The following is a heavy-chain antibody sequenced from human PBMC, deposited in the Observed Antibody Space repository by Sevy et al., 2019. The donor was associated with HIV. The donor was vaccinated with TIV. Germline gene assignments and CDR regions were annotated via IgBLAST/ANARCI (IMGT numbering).Heavy chain of an antibody. CDR2: ISWNSGSI. CDR3: AKDNYYDSSGGYNWFDP. CDR1: GFTFDDYA. Sequence: SLRLSCAASGFTFDDYAMHWVRQAPGKGLEWVSGISWNSGSIGYADSVKGRFTISRDNAKNSLYLQMNSLRAEDTALYYCAKDNYYDSSGGYNWFDPWGQRTLVTVSS. D-gene: IGHD3-22*01. J-gene: IGHJ5*02. V-gene: IGHV3-9*01.